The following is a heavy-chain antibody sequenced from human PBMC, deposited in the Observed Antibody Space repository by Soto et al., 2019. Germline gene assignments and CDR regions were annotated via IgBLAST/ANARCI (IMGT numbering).Heavy chain of an antibody. CDR3: ARDSYDSSGYYNWFDP. D-gene: IGHD3-22*01. CDR1: GYTFTSYG. CDR2: ISAYNGNT. V-gene: IGHV1-18*01. J-gene: IGHJ5*02. Sequence: ASVKVSCKASGYTFTSYGISWVRQAPGQGLEWMGWISAYNGNTNYAQKLQGRVTMTTDTSTSTAYMELNSLKSEDTAVYYCARDSYDSSGYYNWFDPWGQGTLVTVSS.